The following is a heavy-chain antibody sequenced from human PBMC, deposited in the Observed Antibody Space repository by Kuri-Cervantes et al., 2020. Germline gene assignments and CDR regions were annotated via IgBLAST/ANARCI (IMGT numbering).Heavy chain of an antibody. J-gene: IGHJ4*02. D-gene: IGHD3-22*01. CDR2: IYYSGST. Sequence: ESLKISCTVSGGSISGYYWSWIRQPPGKGLEWVGYIYYSGSTNYNPSLKSRVTISEDTSKNQFSLKLTSVTAADTAVYYCAREEEDEGYYDSSGYPRCWGQGTLVTVSS. CDR1: GGSISGYY. CDR3: AREEEDEGYYDSSGYPRC. V-gene: IGHV4-59*01.